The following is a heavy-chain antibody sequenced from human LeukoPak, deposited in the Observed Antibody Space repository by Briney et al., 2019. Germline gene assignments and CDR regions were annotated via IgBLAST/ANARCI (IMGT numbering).Heavy chain of an antibody. CDR2: INAGNGNT. V-gene: IGHV1-3*01. Sequence: ASVKVSCKASGYTFTSHDINWVRQAPGQRLEWMGWINAGNGNTKYSQKFRGRVTITRDTSASTAYMELSSLRSEDTAVYYCARDSPYNYYYYGMDVWGQGTTVTVSS. D-gene: IGHD2-2*02. CDR1: GYTFTSHD. CDR3: ARDSPYNYYYYGMDV. J-gene: IGHJ6*02.